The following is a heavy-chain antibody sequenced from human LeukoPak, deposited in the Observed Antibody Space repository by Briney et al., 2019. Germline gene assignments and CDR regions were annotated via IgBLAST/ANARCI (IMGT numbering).Heavy chain of an antibody. CDR2: IYYSGST. CDR1: GGSISSSSYY. Sequence: SETLSLTCTASGGSISSSSYYWGWIRQPPGKGLEWIGSIYYSGSTYYNSSLKSRVTISVDTSKNQFSLKLSSVTAADTAVYYCARLSTVTTSFDYWGQGTLVTVSS. V-gene: IGHV4-39*07. CDR3: ARLSTVTTSFDY. D-gene: IGHD4-17*01. J-gene: IGHJ4*02.